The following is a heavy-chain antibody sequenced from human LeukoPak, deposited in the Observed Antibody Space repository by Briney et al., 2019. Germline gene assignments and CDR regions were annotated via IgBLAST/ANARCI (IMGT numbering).Heavy chain of an antibody. CDR2: INWNGGNT. V-gene: IGHV3-20*04. Sequence: PGGSLRLSCAASGFIFNDHGMSWVRQGPGNGLEWVSGINWNGGNTNYADSVKGRFTISRDNAKNSLYLQMNSLRAEDTALYYCARGDFYYYMDVWGKGTTVTVSS. J-gene: IGHJ6*03. CDR3: ARGDFYYYMDV. CDR1: GFIFNDHG.